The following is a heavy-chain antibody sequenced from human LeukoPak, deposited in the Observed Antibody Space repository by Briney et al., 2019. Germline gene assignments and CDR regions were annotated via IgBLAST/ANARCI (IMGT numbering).Heavy chain of an antibody. Sequence: GGSLRLSCAASGFTFSSYAMSWVRQATGKGLEWVSAISGSGGSTYYADSVKGRFTISRDNSKNTLYLQMNSLRAEDTAVYFFSKQKTAYDILAIDYWGQGTLVTVSS. V-gene: IGHV3-23*01. CDR1: GFTFSSYA. J-gene: IGHJ4*02. CDR3: SKQKTAYDILAIDY. D-gene: IGHD3-9*01. CDR2: ISGSGGST.